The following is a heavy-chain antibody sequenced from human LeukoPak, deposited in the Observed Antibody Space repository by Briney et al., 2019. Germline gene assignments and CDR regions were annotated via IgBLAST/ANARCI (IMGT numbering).Heavy chain of an antibody. D-gene: IGHD4-17*01. J-gene: IGHJ4*02. Sequence: GASVKVSCKASGYTFTGYYMHWVRQAPGQGLEWMGWINPNSGGTNYAQNFQGRVTMTRDTSISTAYMELSRLRSDDTAVYYCARDLNDYGDYRSPRPGSYFDYWGQGTLVTVSS. CDR1: GYTFTGYY. CDR3: ARDLNDYGDYRSPRPGSYFDY. V-gene: IGHV1-2*02. CDR2: INPNSGGT.